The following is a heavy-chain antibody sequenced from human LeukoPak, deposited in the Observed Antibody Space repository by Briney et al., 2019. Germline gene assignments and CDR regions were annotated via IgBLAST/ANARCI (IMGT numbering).Heavy chain of an antibody. V-gene: IGHV1-8*03. CDR3: AREGDSSGSFDY. CDR1: GYTFTSYD. J-gene: IGHJ4*02. CDR2: MNPNSGNT. Sequence: VSVKVSCKASGYTFTSYDVNWVRQATGQGLEWMGWMNPNSGNTGYAQKFQGRVTITRNTSISTAYMELSSLRSEDTAVYYCAREGDSSGSFDYWGQGTLVTVSS. D-gene: IGHD3-22*01.